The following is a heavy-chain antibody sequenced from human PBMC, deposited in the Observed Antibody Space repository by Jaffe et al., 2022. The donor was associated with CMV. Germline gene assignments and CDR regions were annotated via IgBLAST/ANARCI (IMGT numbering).Heavy chain of an antibody. D-gene: IGHD1-26*01. CDR1: GFTFDDYA. V-gene: IGHV3-9*01. J-gene: IGHJ4*02. CDR3: AKAFEWELRVYFDY. CDR2: ISWNSGSI. Sequence: EVQLVESGGGLVQPGRSLRLSCAASGFTFDDYAMHWVRQAPGKGLEWVSGISWNSGSIGYADSVKGRFTISRDNAKNSLYLQMNSLRAEDTALYYCAKAFEWELRVYFDYWGQGTLVTVSS.